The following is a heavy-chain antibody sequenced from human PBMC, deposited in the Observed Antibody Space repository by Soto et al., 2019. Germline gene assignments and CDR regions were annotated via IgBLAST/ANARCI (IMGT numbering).Heavy chain of an antibody. CDR3: ARGQPKFGADYYDSSGPSMDV. Sequence: ASVKVSCKASGYTFTSYDINWVRQATGQGFEWMGWMNPNSGNTGYAQKFQGRVTMTRNTSISTAYMELSSLRSEETAVYYCARGQPKFGADYYDSSGPSMDVWGQGTTVTVSS. CDR1: GYTFTSYD. J-gene: IGHJ6*02. V-gene: IGHV1-8*01. D-gene: IGHD3-22*01. CDR2: MNPNSGNT.